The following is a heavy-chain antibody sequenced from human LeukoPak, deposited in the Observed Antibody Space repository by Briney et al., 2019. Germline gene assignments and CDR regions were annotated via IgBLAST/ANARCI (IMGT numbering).Heavy chain of an antibody. CDR2: IYYSGST. CDR1: GGSISTYY. Sequence: SETLSLTCIDSGGSISTYYWSWIRQPPRKGLEWIGYIYYSGSTNYNPSLKSRVTMSVDTSKNQFSLNLSSVTAADTAVYYCARDYSNYILDYWGQGTLVTVSS. V-gene: IGHV4-59*01. D-gene: IGHD4-11*01. CDR3: ARDYSNYILDY. J-gene: IGHJ4*02.